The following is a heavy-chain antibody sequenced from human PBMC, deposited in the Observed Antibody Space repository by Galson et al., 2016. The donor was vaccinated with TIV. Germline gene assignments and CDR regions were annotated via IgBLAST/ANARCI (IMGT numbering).Heavy chain of an antibody. CDR1: GVTFSYFA. Sequence: SVKVSCKASGVTFSYFAFSWVRQAPGQGLEWMGGIVPMFGTTNYAQKFQGRVTISADESTTTAYLELSSLRSEDTAVYYCARGRGIYDRSGYFLFDHWGQRTLVTVSS. CDR2: IVPMFGTT. CDR3: ARGRGIYDRSGYFLFDH. V-gene: IGHV1-69*13. D-gene: IGHD3-22*01. J-gene: IGHJ5*02.